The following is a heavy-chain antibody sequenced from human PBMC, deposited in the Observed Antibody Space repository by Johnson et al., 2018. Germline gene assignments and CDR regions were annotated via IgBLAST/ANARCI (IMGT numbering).Heavy chain of an antibody. J-gene: IGHJ6*03. Sequence: VQLVESGGGLVKPGGSLRLSCAASGFSFSTSSMNWVRQAPGKGLEWVSSITSTSTDIYNADSVKGRLTISRDNFKNLLYLQMNSLRAEDTALYYCAKVSVPYYYVSGSYSYYYMDVWGKGTTVTVSS. CDR1: GFSFSTSS. CDR2: ITSTSTDI. V-gene: IGHV3-21*04. CDR3: AKVSVPYYYVSGSYSYYYMDV. D-gene: IGHD3-10*01.